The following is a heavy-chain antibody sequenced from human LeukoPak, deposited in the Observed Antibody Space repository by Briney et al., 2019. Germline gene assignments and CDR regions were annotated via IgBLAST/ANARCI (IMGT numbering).Heavy chain of an antibody. J-gene: IGHJ4*02. V-gene: IGHV4-59*12. Sequence: SETLSLTCTVSGGSIRSYYWSWIRQPPGKGLEWIGYIYYSGSTNYNPSLKSRVTISVDTSKNQFSLKLSSVTAADTAVYYCARVNTYYDILTGYYRGRYFDYWGQGTLVTVSS. CDR1: GGSIRSYY. D-gene: IGHD3-9*01. CDR3: ARVNTYYDILTGYYRGRYFDY. CDR2: IYYSGST.